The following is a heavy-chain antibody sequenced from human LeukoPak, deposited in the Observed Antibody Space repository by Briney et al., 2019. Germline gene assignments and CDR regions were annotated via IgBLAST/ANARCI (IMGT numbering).Heavy chain of an antibody. Sequence: GGSLRLSCAASGFTVSRNYMSWVRQAPGKGLEWVCLVYSGGGTHYADSVKGRFTISRDSSKNTLYLQMNSLRAEDTAVYYCASLDFWSGYCDSWGQGTLVTVSS. J-gene: IGHJ4*02. V-gene: IGHV3-66*01. CDR1: GFTVSRNY. CDR3: ASLDFWSGYCDS. D-gene: IGHD3-3*01. CDR2: VYSGGGT.